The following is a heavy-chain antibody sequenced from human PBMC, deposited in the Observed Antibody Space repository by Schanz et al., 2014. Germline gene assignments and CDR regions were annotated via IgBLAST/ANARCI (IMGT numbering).Heavy chain of an antibody. Sequence: EVQLVESGGGLVKPGESLRLSCAASGFIFSAYTMNWVRQAPGKGLEWVSGMSGSGSTADYADSVKGRFTISRDNSKNTLYLQVNSLRAEDTAVYYCAKHVRSLTGNDYWGQGTLXTVSS. D-gene: IGHD3-9*01. V-gene: IGHV3-23*04. CDR3: AKHVRSLTGNDY. CDR1: GFIFSAYT. CDR2: MSGSGSTA. J-gene: IGHJ4*02.